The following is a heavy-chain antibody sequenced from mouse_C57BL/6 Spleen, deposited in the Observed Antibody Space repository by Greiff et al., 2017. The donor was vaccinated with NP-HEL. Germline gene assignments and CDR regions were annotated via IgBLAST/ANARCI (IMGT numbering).Heavy chain of an antibody. CDR3: ARNLDYYGSSPFAY. V-gene: IGHV5-9*01. J-gene: IGHJ3*01. CDR1: GFTFRSYT. CDR2: ISGGGGNT. Sequence: EVKVEESGGGLVKPGGSLKLSCAASGFTFRSYTMSWVRQTPEKRLEWVATISGGGGNTYYPDSVKGRFTISRDNAKNTLYLQMSSLRSEDTALYYCARNLDYYGSSPFAYWGQGTLVTVSA. D-gene: IGHD1-1*01.